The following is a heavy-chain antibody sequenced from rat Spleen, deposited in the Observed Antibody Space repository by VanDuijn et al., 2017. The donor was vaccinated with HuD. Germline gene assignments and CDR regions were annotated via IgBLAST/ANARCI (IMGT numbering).Heavy chain of an antibody. J-gene: IGHJ2*01. CDR3: ARSVFDY. CDR1: GLIFSDYY. V-gene: IGHV5-29*01. CDR2: INYDGSRT. Sequence: EVQLVESDGGLVQPGRSLKLSCVASGLIFSDYYMAWVRQTPTKGLEWVATINYDGSRTYYRDSVKGRFTISRENAKSTLYLQMDSLRSEDTATYYCARSVFDYWGQGVMVTVSA.